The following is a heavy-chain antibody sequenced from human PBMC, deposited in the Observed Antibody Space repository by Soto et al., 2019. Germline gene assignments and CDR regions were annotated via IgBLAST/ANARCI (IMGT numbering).Heavy chain of an antibody. CDR1: DFDFSSYG. J-gene: IGHJ4*02. Sequence: QVQLVESGGGVVQPGRSLRLSCAASDFDFSSYGIHWVRQAPGKGLEWVAASSYAGRETFYADTAKGRFTVSKGMSKNTAFVQMNALRHEDTAVYFCARDSGWPILNFESWGQSTPVTVSS. CDR2: SSYAGRET. V-gene: IGHV3-30*03. D-gene: IGHD3-10*01. CDR3: ARDSGWPILNFES.